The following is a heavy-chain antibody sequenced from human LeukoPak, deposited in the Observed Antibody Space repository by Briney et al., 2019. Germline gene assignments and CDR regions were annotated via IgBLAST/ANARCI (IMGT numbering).Heavy chain of an antibody. V-gene: IGHV4-30-2*01. CDR1: GGSISSGGYS. J-gene: IGHJ3*02. CDR2: IYHSGST. Sequence: ASETLSLTCAVSGGSISSGGYSWSWIRQPPGKGLEWIGYIYHSGSTYYNPSLKSRVTISVDRSKNQFSLKLSSVTAADTAVYYCARVDMPDAFDIWGQGTMVTVSS. D-gene: IGHD2-2*01. CDR3: ARVDMPDAFDI.